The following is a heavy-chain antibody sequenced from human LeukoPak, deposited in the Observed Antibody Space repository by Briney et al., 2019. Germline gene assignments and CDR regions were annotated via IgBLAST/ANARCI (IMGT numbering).Heavy chain of an antibody. D-gene: IGHD6-13*01. CDR2: INPNSGGT. CDR1: GYTFTGYY. J-gene: IGHJ6*02. Sequence: ASVKVSCKASGYTFTGYYMHWVRQAPGQGLEWMGWINPNSGGTNYAQKFQGRVTMTRDTSTSTAYMELSRLRSDDTAVYYCARAYSSSWYTNYYGMDVWGQGTTVTVSS. V-gene: IGHV1-2*02. CDR3: ARAYSSSWYTNYYGMDV.